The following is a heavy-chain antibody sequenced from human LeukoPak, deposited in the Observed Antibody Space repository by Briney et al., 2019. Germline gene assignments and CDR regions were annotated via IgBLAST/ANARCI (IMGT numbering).Heavy chain of an antibody. CDR1: GYTFTSYY. D-gene: IGHD1-1*01. J-gene: IGHJ6*02. V-gene: IGHV1-2*02. CDR2: INPNSGGT. CDR3: ASTNSVSYYYYGMDV. Sequence: VASVTVSCKASGYTFTSYYMHWVRQAPGQGLEWMGWINPNSGGTNYAQKFQGRVTMTRDTSISTAYMELGRLRFDDTAVYYCASTNSVSYYYYGMDVWGQGTTVTVSS.